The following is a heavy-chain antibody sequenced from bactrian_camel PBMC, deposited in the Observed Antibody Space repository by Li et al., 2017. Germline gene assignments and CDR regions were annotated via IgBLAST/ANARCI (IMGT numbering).Heavy chain of an antibody. CDR1: PYIFTRCG. CDR3: NTGYKDLTGEGCLYNY. V-gene: IGHV3S53*01. D-gene: IGHD8*01. CDR2: MDSDGTT. J-gene: IGHJ4*01. Sequence: HVQLVESGGGLVQPGGSLRLSCAVSPYIFTRCGLGWYRQAPGNVRELVSSMDSDGTTIYADSVKGRFTISQDNAKNILNLLLTGVQPEDTAMYYCNTGYKDLTGEGCLYNYWGQGTQVTVS.